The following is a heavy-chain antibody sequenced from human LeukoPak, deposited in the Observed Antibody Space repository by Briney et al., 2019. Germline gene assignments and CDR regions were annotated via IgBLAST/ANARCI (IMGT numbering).Heavy chain of an antibody. Sequence: GGSLRLSCAASGFTFSGSAMHWVRQASGKGLEWVGHIGNKVSNYATEYAASLRGRFTISRDDSKDTAYLQVNSLKTEDTAVYYCAGNYDSWSGLNYWGQGTLVTVSS. CDR1: GFTFSGSA. CDR2: IGNKVSNYAT. J-gene: IGHJ4*02. D-gene: IGHD3-3*01. CDR3: AGNYDSWSGLNY. V-gene: IGHV3-73*01.